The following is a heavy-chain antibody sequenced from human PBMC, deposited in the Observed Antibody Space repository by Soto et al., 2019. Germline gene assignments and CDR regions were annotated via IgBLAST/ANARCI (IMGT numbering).Heavy chain of an antibody. CDR3: AKTLTPGSATTSYYGMDV. D-gene: IGHD3-10*01. V-gene: IGHV1-69*02. Sequence: QVHLVQSGAVVEKPGSSVKVSCKTSGGSFTNFIVTWVRQAPGQGLEWMGRIIPVLDVKYYAQKFQDRVTITADKSTNTAYMEVSILRSEDTTVYFWAKTLTPGSATTSYYGMDVWGLGTTITVSS. J-gene: IGHJ6*02. CDR2: IIPVLDVK. CDR1: GGSFTNFI.